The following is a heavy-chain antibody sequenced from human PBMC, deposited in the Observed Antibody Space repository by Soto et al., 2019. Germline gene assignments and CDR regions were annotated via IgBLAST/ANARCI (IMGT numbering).Heavy chain of an antibody. J-gene: IGHJ4*02. CDR3: AHLEDDYYDSSGSYYFDY. Sequence: QITLKESGPTLVKPTQTLTLTCTFSGFSLSTSGVGVGWIRQPPGKALEWLALIYWDDDKRYSPSLKSRLTITKDTSKTQLVLTMTNMGPVDTATYYCAHLEDDYYDSSGSYYFDYWGQGTLVTVSS. V-gene: IGHV2-5*02. CDR1: GFSLSTSGVG. CDR2: IYWDDDK. D-gene: IGHD3-22*01.